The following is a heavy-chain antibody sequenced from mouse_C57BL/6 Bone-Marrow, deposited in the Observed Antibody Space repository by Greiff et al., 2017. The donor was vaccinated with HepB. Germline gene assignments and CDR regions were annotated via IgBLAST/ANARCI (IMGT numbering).Heavy chain of an antibody. J-gene: IGHJ4*01. CDR3: TTGYYFYYAMDY. D-gene: IGHD2-3*01. Sequence: VQLKQSGAELVRPGASVKLSCTASGFNIKDYYMHWVKQRPEQGLEWIGRIDPEDGDTEYAPKFQGKATMTADTSSNTAYLQLSSLTSEDTAVYYCTTGYYFYYAMDYWGQGTSVTVSS. CDR1: GFNIKDYY. CDR2: IDPEDGDT. V-gene: IGHV14-1*01.